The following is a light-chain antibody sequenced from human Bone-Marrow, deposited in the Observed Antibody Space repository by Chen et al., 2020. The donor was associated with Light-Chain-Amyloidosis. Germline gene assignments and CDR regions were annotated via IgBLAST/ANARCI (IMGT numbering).Light chain of an antibody. CDR1: QAISNY. J-gene: IGKJ2*02. V-gene: IGKV1-33*01. CDR3: QQYDTVPRT. Sequence: DIQMTQSPSSLSASVGDRVTITCQASQAISNYLNWYQQKPWKAPDLLIYDASNLEPGVPSRFSGGGSGTHFTFTISSLQPEDIATYYCQQYDTVPRTFGQGTKVEIK. CDR2: DAS.